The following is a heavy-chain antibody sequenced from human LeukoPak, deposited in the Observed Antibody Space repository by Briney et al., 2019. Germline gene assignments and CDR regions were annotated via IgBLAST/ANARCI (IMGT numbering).Heavy chain of an antibody. D-gene: IGHD5-18*01. Sequence: SETLSLTCAAYGGSFSGYYWSWIRQPPGKGLEWIGEINHSGSTNYNPSLKSRVTISVDTSKNQFSLKLSSVTAADTAVYYCARGLYSYGYGRYWGQGTLVTVSS. CDR1: GGSFSGYY. CDR2: INHSGST. J-gene: IGHJ4*02. CDR3: ARGLYSYGYGRY. V-gene: IGHV4-34*01.